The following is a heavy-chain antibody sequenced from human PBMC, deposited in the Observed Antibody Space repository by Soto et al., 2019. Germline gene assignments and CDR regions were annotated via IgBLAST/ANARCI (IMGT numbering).Heavy chain of an antibody. Sequence: QVQLVESGGGVVQPGRSLRLSCAASGFTFSSYGMHWVRQAPGKGLEWVAVISYDGSNKYYAESVKGRFTISRDNSKNTLYLQMNSLRAEDTAVYYCARGDYGGNQGLDYWGQGTLVTVSS. CDR3: ARGDYGGNQGLDY. V-gene: IGHV3-30*03. CDR2: ISYDGSNK. D-gene: IGHD4-17*01. J-gene: IGHJ4*02. CDR1: GFTFSSYG.